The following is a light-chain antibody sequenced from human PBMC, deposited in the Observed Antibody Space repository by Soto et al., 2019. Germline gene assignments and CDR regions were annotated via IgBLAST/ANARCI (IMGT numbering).Light chain of an antibody. CDR3: QVWDDISDHL. CDR1: NIDSKS. J-gene: IGLJ3*02. Sequence: SYVLTQPPSVSVAPGQTARITCEGNNIDSKSVHWYQQKPGQAPVLVVYDDSDRPSGIPERFSGSNSGNTATPTVGRVEAGDEADYFCQVWDDISDHLFGGGTQLTVL. V-gene: IGLV3-21*02. CDR2: DDS.